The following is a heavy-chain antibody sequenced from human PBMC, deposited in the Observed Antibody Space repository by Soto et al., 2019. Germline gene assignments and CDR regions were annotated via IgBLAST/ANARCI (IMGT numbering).Heavy chain of an antibody. CDR3: AREDGSNYYFDY. V-gene: IGHV4-59*01. CDR1: GGSITRYY. CDR2: IYYSGST. D-gene: IGHD5-12*01. Sequence: SETLSLTCTVSGGSITRYYWTWIRQPPGKGLEWIGYIYYSGSTNYNPSLKSRVTISVDTSKNQFSVKLSSVTAADTAVYYCAREDGSNYYFDYWGQGTVV. J-gene: IGHJ4*02.